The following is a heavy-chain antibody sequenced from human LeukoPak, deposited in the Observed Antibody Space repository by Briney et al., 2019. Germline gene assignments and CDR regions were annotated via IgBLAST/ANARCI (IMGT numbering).Heavy chain of an antibody. CDR1: GFTFSSQA. J-gene: IGHJ4*02. D-gene: IGHD5-12*01. CDR2: ISSTSSHT. V-gene: IGHV3-21*01. CDR3: ASQDIVATTGAELDY. Sequence: PGGSLRLSCVASGFTFSSQAMNWVRQAPGKGLEWVSSISSTSSHTYYADSVKGRFTISRDNAKSSLYLQMNSLRAEDTAVYYCASQDIVATTGAELDYWGQGTLVTVSS.